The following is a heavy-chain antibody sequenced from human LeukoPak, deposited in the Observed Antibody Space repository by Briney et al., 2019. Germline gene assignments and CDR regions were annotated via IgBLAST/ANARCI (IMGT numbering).Heavy chain of an antibody. J-gene: IGHJ5*02. D-gene: IGHD6-19*01. Sequence: SEILSLTCTLSGGSIRSYYWSWIRQPPGKGLEWIGYIYYSGSTNYNPSLKSRVTISVDTSKNQFSLKLSSVTAADTAVYYCARESSGWSTVPNWFDPWGQGTLVTVS. V-gene: IGHV4-59*01. CDR2: IYYSGST. CDR1: GGSIRSYY. CDR3: ARESSGWSTVPNWFDP.